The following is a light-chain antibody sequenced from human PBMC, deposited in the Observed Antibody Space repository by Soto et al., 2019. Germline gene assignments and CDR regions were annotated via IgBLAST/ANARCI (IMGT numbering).Light chain of an antibody. CDR1: ESISRW. CDR3: QQHNSFSIT. J-gene: IGKJ5*01. V-gene: IGKV1-5*03. CDR2: KAS. Sequence: DIRMSHPPSTRPAAVGERVTMACRASESISRWLAWYQQKPGKAPKLLIYKASSLESGVPSRFSGSGSGTEFTLTINSLQADDFATYYCQQHNSFSITFGQGTRREIK.